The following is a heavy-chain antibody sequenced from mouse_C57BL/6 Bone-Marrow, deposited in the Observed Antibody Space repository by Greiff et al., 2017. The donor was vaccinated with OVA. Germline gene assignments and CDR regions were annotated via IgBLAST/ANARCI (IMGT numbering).Heavy chain of an antibody. J-gene: IGHJ1*03. D-gene: IGHD1-1*01. Sequence: EVKLQESGPGLVKPSQTVFLTCTVTGISITTGNYRWSWIRQFPGNKLEWIGYIYYSGTITYNPSLTSRTTITRDTPKNQFFLEMNSLTAEDTATYYCARALIYYYGSDWYFDVWGTGTTVTVSS. V-gene: IGHV3-5*01. CDR2: IYYSGTI. CDR3: ARALIYYYGSDWYFDV. CDR1: GISITTGNYR.